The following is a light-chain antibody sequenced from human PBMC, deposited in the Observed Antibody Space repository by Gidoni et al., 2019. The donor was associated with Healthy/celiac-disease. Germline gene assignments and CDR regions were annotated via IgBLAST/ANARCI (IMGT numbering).Light chain of an antibody. J-gene: IGKJ2*01. CDR1: QSVSSN. CDR2: GAS. Sequence: EIVMTQSPATLSVSPGERASLSCRASQSVSSNLAWHQQKPGQAPRLLIYGASTRATGIPARFSGSGSGTEFTLTISSLQSEDFAVYYCQQYNKWPRTFGQGPKLEIK. V-gene: IGKV3-15*01. CDR3: QQYNKWPRT.